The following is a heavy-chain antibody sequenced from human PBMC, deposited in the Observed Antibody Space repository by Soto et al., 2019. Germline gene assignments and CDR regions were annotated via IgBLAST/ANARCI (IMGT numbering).Heavy chain of an antibody. D-gene: IGHD1-26*01. V-gene: IGHV3-23*01. CDR2: ISVSGGGT. CDR1: AFTFNTYA. J-gene: IGHJ4*02. CDR3: AKSGGASPYYFDY. Sequence: EVQLLESGGGLVQPGGSLRLSCAASAFTFNTYAMGWVRQAPGKGLEWVSAISVSGGGTYYADSVKGRFTISRDTSKNTLCLQMNSLRADDTAVYYCAKSGGASPYYFDYWGRGTLVTVSS.